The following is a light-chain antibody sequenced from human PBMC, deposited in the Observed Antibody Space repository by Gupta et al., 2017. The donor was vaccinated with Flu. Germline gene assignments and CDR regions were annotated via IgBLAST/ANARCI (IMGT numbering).Light chain of an antibody. V-gene: IGLV2-8*01. CDR3: SSYAGSNNYV. CDR2: EVS. J-gene: IGLJ1*01. Sequence: SALTQPPSASGSPGQSVTISCTGTSSDVGGYNYVSWYQQHPGKAPKRMIYEVSKRPSGVPDRFSGSKSGSTASLTVSGLQAEDEADYYCSSYAGSNNYVFGTGTKVTVL. CDR1: SSDVGGYNY.